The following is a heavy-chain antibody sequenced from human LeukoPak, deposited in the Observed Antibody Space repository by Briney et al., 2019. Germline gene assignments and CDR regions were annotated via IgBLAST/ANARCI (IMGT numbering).Heavy chain of an antibody. V-gene: IGHV4-34*01. CDR1: GGSFSGYY. CDR3: GRGYYYDSSGYYSAAYYFDY. CDR2: INHSGST. D-gene: IGHD3-22*01. Sequence: SETLSLTCAVYGGSFSGYYWSWIRQPPGKGLEWIGEINHSGSTNYNPSLKSRVTISVDTSKNQFSLKLSSVTAADTAVYYCGRGYYYDSSGYYSAAYYFDYWGQGTLVTVSS. J-gene: IGHJ4*02.